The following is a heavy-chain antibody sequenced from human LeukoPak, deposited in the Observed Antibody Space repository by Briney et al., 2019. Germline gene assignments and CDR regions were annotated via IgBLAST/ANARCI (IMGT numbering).Heavy chain of an antibody. J-gene: IGHJ4*02. CDR2: ISYDGSNK. Sequence: GGSLRLSCAASGFTFSSYGMHWVRQAPGKGLEWVAVISYDGSNKYYADSVKGRFTISRDNSKNTLYLQMNSLRAEDTAVYYCAKDHSSVDVGYFDYWGQGTLVTVSS. CDR3: AKDHSSVDVGYFDY. V-gene: IGHV3-30*18. D-gene: IGHD6-19*01. CDR1: GFTFSSYG.